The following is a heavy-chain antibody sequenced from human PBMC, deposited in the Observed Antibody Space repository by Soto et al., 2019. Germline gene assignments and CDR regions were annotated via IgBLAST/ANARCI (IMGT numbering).Heavy chain of an antibody. CDR2: IWYDGRNK. CDR3: ARDHHVVVPAALFDY. D-gene: IGHD2-2*01. J-gene: IGHJ4*02. Sequence: QVQLVESGGGVVQPGRSLRLSCAASGFTFSSYGMHWVRQAPGKGLEWVAVIWYDGRNKYYVDSVKGRFTISRDNSKNTLYLQMNSLRAEDTVVYYCARDHHVVVPAALFDYWGQGTLVTVSS. CDR1: GFTFSSYG. V-gene: IGHV3-33*01.